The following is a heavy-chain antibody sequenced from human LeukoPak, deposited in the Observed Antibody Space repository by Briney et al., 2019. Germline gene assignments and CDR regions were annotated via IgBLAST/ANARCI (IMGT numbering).Heavy chain of an antibody. J-gene: IGHJ4*02. CDR1: GFTFSSYS. D-gene: IGHD5-12*01. Sequence: GGSLRLSCAASGFTFSSYSMNWVRQAPGKGLEWVSYISSSSSTIYYADSVKGRFTISRDNAKNSLYLQMNGLRDEDTAVYYCARDPNIVATTGVDYWGQGTLVTVSS. CDR2: ISSSSSTI. V-gene: IGHV3-48*02. CDR3: ARDPNIVATTGVDY.